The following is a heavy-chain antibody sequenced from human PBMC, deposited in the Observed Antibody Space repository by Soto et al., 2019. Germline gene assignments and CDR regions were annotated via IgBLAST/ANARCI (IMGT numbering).Heavy chain of an antibody. J-gene: IGHJ4*02. CDR1: GYSFTTYW. D-gene: IGHD3-10*01. CDR3: ARTYYGWGSYYAPFDY. Sequence: EVQLVQSGAEVKKPGESLKISCKSSGYSFTTYWIGWVRQMPGKGLEWMGIIYPGDSDTRYSPSFQGQVTISADKPSTTAYLQWSSLKASDTAMYYCARTYYGWGSYYAPFDYWGQGTLVTVSS. V-gene: IGHV5-51*04. CDR2: IYPGDSDT.